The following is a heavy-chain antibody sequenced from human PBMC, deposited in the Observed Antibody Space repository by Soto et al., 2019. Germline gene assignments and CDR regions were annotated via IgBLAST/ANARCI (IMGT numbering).Heavy chain of an antibody. CDR1: VFTVSSNY. CDR3: ARAGYDFWTAW. V-gene: IGHV3-53*01. D-gene: IGHD3-3*01. CDR2: IYSGGST. Sequence: VGSLRLSCASSVFTVSSNYMSCVRQAPGKWLEWVSVIYSGGSTYYADSVKGRFTISRDNSKNTLYLQMNSLRAEDTAVYYCARAGYDFWTAWWGQGTLVTVSS. J-gene: IGHJ4*02.